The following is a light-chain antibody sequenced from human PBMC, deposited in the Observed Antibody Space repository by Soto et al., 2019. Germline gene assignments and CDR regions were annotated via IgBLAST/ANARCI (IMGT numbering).Light chain of an antibody. CDR1: QSVTSS. J-gene: IGKJ4*01. CDR3: QQRSTWPRT. Sequence: EIVLTQSPATLSLSPGERATLSCRARQSVTSSLVWYQQKPGQAPRLLMYDASNRATGIPARFSGSGSGTDFTLTISSLETEDSAVYYCQQRSTWPRTFGGGTKVDIK. V-gene: IGKV3-11*01. CDR2: DAS.